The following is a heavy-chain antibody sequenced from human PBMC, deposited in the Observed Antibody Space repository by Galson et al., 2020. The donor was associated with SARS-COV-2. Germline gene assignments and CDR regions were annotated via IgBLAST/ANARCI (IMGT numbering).Heavy chain of an antibody. CDR1: GFIFNNYG. J-gene: IGHJ4*02. CDR2: ISFDGYNK. Sequence: GESLKISCAASGFIFNNYGMHWVRQAPGKGLEWVAVISFDGYNKYYADSVKGRVTISRDDSKNTLYLQMNSLRTEDTAVYFCARARDGYNHFDYWGQGTLVTVSS. V-gene: IGHV3-30*03. D-gene: IGHD5-12*01. CDR3: ARARDGYNHFDY.